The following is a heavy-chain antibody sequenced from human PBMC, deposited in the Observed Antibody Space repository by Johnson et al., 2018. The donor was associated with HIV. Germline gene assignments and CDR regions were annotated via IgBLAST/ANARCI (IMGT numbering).Heavy chain of an antibody. D-gene: IGHD1-26*01. CDR1: GFTVSINY. CDR2: IYSGGYT. CDR3: ARGLAMGQDACDI. J-gene: IGHJ3*02. Sequence: VQLVESGGGLIQPGGSLRLSCAASGFTVSINYMSWVRQAPGKGLEWVSVIYSGGYTYYADSVKGRFTISRDNSKNTLYLQMNNLRAEDTAVYYCARGLAMGQDACDIWGQGTMVTVSS. V-gene: IGHV3-53*03.